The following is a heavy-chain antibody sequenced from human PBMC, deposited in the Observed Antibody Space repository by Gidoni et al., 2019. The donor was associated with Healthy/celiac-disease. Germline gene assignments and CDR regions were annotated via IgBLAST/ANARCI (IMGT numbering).Heavy chain of an antibody. D-gene: IGHD6-13*01. CDR3: ASPPRSPPFYFDY. J-gene: IGHJ4*02. CDR2: ISYDGSNK. V-gene: IGHV3-30-3*01. Sequence: QVQLVESGGGVVQPGRSLRLPCAAPGFTFSSYAMHWVRQAPGKGLEWVAVISYDGSNKYYADSVKGRFTISRDNSKNTLYLQMNSLRAEDTAVYYCASPPRSPPFYFDYWGQGTLVTVSS. CDR1: GFTFSSYA.